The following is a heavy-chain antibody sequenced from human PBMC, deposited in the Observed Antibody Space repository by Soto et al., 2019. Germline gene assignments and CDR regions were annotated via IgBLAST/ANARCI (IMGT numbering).Heavy chain of an antibody. CDR2: IIPILGIA. Sequence: GAQGKVSGKASGGTLTSNPISWVRQAPGQGLEWMGRIIPILGIANYAQKFQGRVTITADKSTSTAYMELSSLRSEDTAVDYCALARLPFDYWGKGTLVTVAS. CDR1: GGTLTSNP. CDR3: ALARLPFDY. D-gene: IGHD5-18*01. J-gene: IGHJ4*02. V-gene: IGHV1-69*02.